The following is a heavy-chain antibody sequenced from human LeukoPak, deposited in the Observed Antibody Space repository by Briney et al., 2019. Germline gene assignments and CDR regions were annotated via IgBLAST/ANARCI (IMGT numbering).Heavy chain of an antibody. CDR2: IIPIFGTA. CDR3: ARAVDGYNYVRYDY. Sequence: GASVKVSCKASGYTFTSYDINWVRQAPGQGLEWMGGIIPIFGTANYAQKFQGRVTITADESTSTAYMELSSLRSEDTAVYYCARAVDGYNYVRYDYWGQGTLVTVSS. V-gene: IGHV1-69*13. J-gene: IGHJ4*02. CDR1: GYTFTSYD. D-gene: IGHD5-24*01.